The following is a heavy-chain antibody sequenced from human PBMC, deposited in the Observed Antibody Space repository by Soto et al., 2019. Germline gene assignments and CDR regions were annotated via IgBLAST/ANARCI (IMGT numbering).Heavy chain of an antibody. CDR2: IWYDGSNK. CDR3: ARAAGYGAYDAFDI. J-gene: IGHJ3*02. Sequence: GGSLRLSCAASGFTFSSYGMHWVRQAPGKGLEWVAVIWYDGSNKYYADSVKGRFTISRDNSKNTLYLQMNSLRAEDTAVYYCARAAGYGAYDAFDIWGQGTMVTVSS. V-gene: IGHV3-33*01. CDR1: GFTFSSYG. D-gene: IGHD4-17*01.